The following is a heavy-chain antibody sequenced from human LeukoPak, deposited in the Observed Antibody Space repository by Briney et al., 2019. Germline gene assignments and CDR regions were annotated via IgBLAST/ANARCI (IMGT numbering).Heavy chain of an antibody. CDR3: AKDGQSFNSMYDYFDS. D-gene: IGHD2-8*01. CDR2: IGGGDT. J-gene: IGHJ4*02. CDR1: GFTFRNFA. Sequence: PRGSLRLSRSASGFTFRNFAISWVRQAPGKGLEWVSSIGGGDTHYADSVKGRFTISRDDSRSTVDLQMSSLRAEDTAVYYCAKDGQSFNSMYDYFDSWGQGALVTVSS. V-gene: IGHV3-23*01.